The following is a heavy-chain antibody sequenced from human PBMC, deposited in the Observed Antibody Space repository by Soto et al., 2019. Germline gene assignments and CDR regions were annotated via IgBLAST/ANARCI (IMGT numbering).Heavy chain of an antibody. CDR3: ARRWGYSFDY. V-gene: IGHV4-39*01. J-gene: IGHJ4*02. Sequence: QLQLQESGPGLVKPSETLSLTCTVSGGSISRYYWVWIRRPPGKGLEWIGSIYYSGSTYYNPSLKSRVTISVDTSKNQLSLKLSSVTAADTAVYYCARRWGYSFDYWGQGTLVTVSS. CDR1: GGSISRYY. CDR2: IYYSGST. D-gene: IGHD7-27*01.